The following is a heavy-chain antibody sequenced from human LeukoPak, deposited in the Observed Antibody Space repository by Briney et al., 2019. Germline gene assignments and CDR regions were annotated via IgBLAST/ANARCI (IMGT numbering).Heavy chain of an antibody. CDR2: INPNSGGT. J-gene: IGHJ5*02. Sequence: ASVKVSCKASEYTFTGYYMHWVRQAPGQGLEWMGWINPNSGGTNYAQKFQGRVTMTRDTSISTAYMELSRLRADDTAVYYCARDYGDYVPGGFDPWGQGTLVTVSS. CDR1: EYTFTGYY. CDR3: ARDYGDYVPGGFDP. D-gene: IGHD4-17*01. V-gene: IGHV1-2*02.